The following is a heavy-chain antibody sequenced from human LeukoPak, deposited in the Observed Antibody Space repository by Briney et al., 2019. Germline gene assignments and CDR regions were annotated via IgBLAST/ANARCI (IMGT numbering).Heavy chain of an antibody. J-gene: IGHJ4*02. CDR1: GESISGFY. V-gene: IGHV4-59*01. D-gene: IGHD2-8*01. Sequence: SETLSLTCTVSGESISGFYWTWIRQPPGKGLEWLGYIYYSGSTNYNPSLKSRVTISVDTSKNQFSLKLSSVTAADTAVYYCARVVGYCTNGVCKSHFDYWGQGTLVTVSS. CDR2: IYYSGST. CDR3: ARVVGYCTNGVCKSHFDY.